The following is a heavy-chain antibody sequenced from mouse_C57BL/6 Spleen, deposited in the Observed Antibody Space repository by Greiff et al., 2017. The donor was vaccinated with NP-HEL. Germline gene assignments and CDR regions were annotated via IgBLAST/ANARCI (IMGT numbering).Heavy chain of an antibody. J-gene: IGHJ4*01. V-gene: IGHV1-26*01. CDR2: INPNNGGT. Sequence: EVQLQQSGPELVKPGASVKISCKASGYTFTDYYMNWVKQSHGKSLEWIGDINPNNGGTSYNQKFKGKATLTVDKSSSTAYMELRSLTSEDSAVYYCARSGRWVDYWGQGTSVTVSS. D-gene: IGHD3-1*01. CDR1: GYTFTDYY. CDR3: ARSGRWVDY.